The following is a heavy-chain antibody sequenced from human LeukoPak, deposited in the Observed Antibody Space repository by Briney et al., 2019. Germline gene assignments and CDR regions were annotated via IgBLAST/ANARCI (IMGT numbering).Heavy chain of an antibody. V-gene: IGHV3-23*01. CDR3: AKDLGSGWYDPRYYFDY. D-gene: IGHD6-19*01. Sequence: GGSLRLSCAASGFTFSSYAMSWGRQAPGKGLEWVSAISGSGGSTYYADSVKGRFTISRDNSKNTLYLQMNSLRAEDTAVYYCAKDLGSGWYDPRYYFDYWGQGTLVTVSS. CDR2: ISGSGGST. CDR1: GFTFSSYA. J-gene: IGHJ4*02.